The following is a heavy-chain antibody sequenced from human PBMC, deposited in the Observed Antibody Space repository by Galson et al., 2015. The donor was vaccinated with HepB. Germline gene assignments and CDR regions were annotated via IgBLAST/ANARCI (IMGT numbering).Heavy chain of an antibody. D-gene: IGHD3-22*01. V-gene: IGHV3-48*03. CDR2: ISSGSLTI. J-gene: IGHJ3*02. Sequence: SLRLSCAASGFTFSSYEMNWVRQAPGKGLEWISYISSGSLTIYYADSVRGRFTISRDNANNSLYLQMNSLTSEDTAVYYCARTYYFDNSDTHDAFDIWGQGTMVTVSS. CDR3: ARTYYFDNSDTHDAFDI. CDR1: GFTFSSYE.